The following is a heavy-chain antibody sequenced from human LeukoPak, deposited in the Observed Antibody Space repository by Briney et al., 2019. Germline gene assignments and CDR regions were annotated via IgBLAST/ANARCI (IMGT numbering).Heavy chain of an antibody. CDR1: GFNFRSYN. Sequence: GGSLRLSCVVSGFNFRSYNMNWVRQAPGKGLEWVSFISSSSSYIYYADSVKGRFTISRDNAKNSLYLQMNSLRAEDTAVYHCARDRVDYWGQGTLVTVSS. J-gene: IGHJ4*02. CDR2: ISSSSSYI. V-gene: IGHV3-21*06. CDR3: ARDRVDY.